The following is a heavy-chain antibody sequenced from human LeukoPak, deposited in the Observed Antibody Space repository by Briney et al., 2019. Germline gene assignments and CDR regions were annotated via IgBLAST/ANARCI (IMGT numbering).Heavy chain of an antibody. D-gene: IGHD3-22*01. CDR1: GFTFSSYS. Sequence: GGSLRLSCAASGFTFSSYSMNWVRQAPGKGLEWVSYISSSSSTIYYADSVKGRFTISRDNAKSSLYLQMNSLRAEDTAVYYCARDMETYYYDSSVYMDVWGKGTTVTVSS. J-gene: IGHJ6*03. V-gene: IGHV3-48*01. CDR3: ARDMETYYYDSSVYMDV. CDR2: ISSSSSTI.